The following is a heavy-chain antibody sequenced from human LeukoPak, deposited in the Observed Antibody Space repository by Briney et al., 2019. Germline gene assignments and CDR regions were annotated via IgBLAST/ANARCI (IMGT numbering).Heavy chain of an antibody. V-gene: IGHV3-21*01. J-gene: IGHJ5*02. CDR1: GFTFSAYR. D-gene: IGHD3-16*01. CDR3: GGGLGGGGVTYNWFDP. Sequence: GGSLRLSCAASGFTFSAYRMNWVRQAPGKGLEWVSYISRSGTFIHYADSVKGRFTISRDNAKNALYLQMNSLGAEDTAVYYCGGGLGGGGVTYNWFDPWGQGILVTVSS. CDR2: ISRSGTFI.